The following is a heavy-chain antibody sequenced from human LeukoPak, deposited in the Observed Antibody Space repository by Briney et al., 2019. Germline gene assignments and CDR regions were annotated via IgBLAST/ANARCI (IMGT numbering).Heavy chain of an antibody. D-gene: IGHD6-19*01. CDR3: ARDHPSSGWLHFDY. J-gene: IGHJ4*02. CDR2: INTNTGNR. V-gene: IGHV7-4-1*02. Sequence: ASVRLSSTGSGYTFTSYAMNWGRQAPGQGLEWMGGINTNTGNRTYAQGFTGRFVFSLDTSVSTAYLQISSLKAEDTAVYYCARDHPSSGWLHFDYWGQGTLVTVSS. CDR1: GYTFTSYA.